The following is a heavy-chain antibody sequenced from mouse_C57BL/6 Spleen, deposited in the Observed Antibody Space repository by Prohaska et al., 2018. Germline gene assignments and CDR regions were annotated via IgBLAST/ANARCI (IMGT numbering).Heavy chain of an antibody. V-gene: IGHV12-3*01. CDR3: AGDSDGYWYFDV. D-gene: IGHD2-3*01. CDR2: ITHSGET. Sequence: QMQLQESGPGLVKSSQSLFLTCSITGFPITSGYYWIWIRQSPGKPLEWMGYITHSGETFYNPSLQSPISITRETSKNQFFLQLNSVTTEDTAMYYCAGDSDGYWYFDVWGTGTTVTVSS. J-gene: IGHJ1*03. CDR1: GFPITSGYY.